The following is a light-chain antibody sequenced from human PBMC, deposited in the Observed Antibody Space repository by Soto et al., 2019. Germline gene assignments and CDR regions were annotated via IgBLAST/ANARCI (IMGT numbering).Light chain of an antibody. V-gene: IGLV2-14*01. CDR1: SNDIGGYNY. Sequence: QSVLTQPASMSGSLGQSITISCTGTSNDIGGYNYVSWYQQHPGKVPKLIIYEVNNRPSGVSHRFSASKSDNTASLTISGLQAEDEADYYCCSYTSTSTLYVFGTGTKVTVL. CDR2: EVN. CDR3: CSYTSTSTLYV. J-gene: IGLJ1*01.